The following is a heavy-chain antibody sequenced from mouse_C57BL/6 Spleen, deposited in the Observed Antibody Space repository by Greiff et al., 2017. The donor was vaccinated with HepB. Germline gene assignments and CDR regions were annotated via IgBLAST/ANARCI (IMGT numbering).Heavy chain of an antibody. CDR2: ISNGGGST. CDR3: ARLTRRDYFDY. Sequence: EVKLMESGGGLVQPGGSLKLSCAASGFTFSDYYMYWVRQTPEKRLEWVAYISNGGGSTYYPDTVKGRFTISRENAKNTLYLQMSRLKSEDTAMYYCARLTRRDYFDYWGQGTTLTVSS. J-gene: IGHJ2*01. V-gene: IGHV5-12*01. CDR1: GFTFSDYY.